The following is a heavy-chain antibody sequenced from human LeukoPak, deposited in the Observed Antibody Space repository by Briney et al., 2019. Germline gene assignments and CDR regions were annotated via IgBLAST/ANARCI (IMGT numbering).Heavy chain of an antibody. CDR1: GVTFSSDA. CDR2: ISGSGGST. D-gene: IGHD4-23*01. V-gene: IGHV3-23*01. Sequence: GGSVRLSCAASGVTFSSDAMSWVRQAPGKGLEWVSAISGSGGSTYYADSVKGRFTISRDNSKNTLYLQMNSLRAEDTAVYYCARATTVDFFDYWGQGTLVTVSS. CDR3: ARATTVDFFDY. J-gene: IGHJ4*02.